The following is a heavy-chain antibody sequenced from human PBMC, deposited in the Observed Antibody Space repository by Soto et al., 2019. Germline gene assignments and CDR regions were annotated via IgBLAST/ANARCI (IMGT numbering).Heavy chain of an antibody. CDR1: GFTFDDYG. V-gene: IGHV3-9*01. CDR2: ITWNSATI. Sequence: EEQVVESGGGLVQPGGSLRLSCAASGFTFDDYGMHWVRQGPGKGLEWVSGITWNSATIGYAASVKGRFTISRDNAKNSLYLHMSSLTTEDTAVYYCAKDRWASDSIDVWGQGTTVTVSS. J-gene: IGHJ6*02. CDR3: AKDRWASDSIDV.